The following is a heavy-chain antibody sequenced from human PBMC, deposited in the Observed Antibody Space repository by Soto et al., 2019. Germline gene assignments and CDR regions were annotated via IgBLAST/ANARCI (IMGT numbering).Heavy chain of an antibody. CDR2: IYYSGST. V-gene: IGHV4-59*01. Sequence: PSETLSLTCIVSGGSISDYYWSWIRQPPGKGLEWIGYIYYSGSTDYNPSLSSRVTMSVDTSKNQFSLKLSSVTAADTAVYYCARACGSGCRGPLHAFDIWGQGTMVTVSS. CDR1: GGSISDYY. D-gene: IGHD6-19*01. J-gene: IGHJ3*02. CDR3: ARACGSGCRGPLHAFDI.